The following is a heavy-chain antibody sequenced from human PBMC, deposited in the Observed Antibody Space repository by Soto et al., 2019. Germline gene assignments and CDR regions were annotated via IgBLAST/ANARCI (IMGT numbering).Heavy chain of an antibody. CDR3: ASLAIWQLGGMDV. J-gene: IGHJ6*02. CDR2: INPSGGST. V-gene: IGHV1-46*01. Sequence: ASVKVSCKASGYTFTSYYMHWVRQAPGQGLEWMGIINPSGGSTSYAQKFQGRVTITRDTSTSTAYMELSSLRSEDTAVYYCASLAIWQLGGMDVWGQGTTVTVSS. CDR1: GYTFTSYY. D-gene: IGHD6-6*01.